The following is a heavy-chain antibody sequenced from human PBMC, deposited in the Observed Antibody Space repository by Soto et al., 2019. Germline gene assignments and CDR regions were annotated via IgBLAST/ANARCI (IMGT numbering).Heavy chain of an antibody. D-gene: IGHD3-10*01. Sequence: LRLSCVASGFTFSSYSMSWVRQAPGKGLEWVSGFRAGGNDGTTYYADSVKGRFTISRDNSKNTLFLQMNSLRAEDTAIYYCAKKVNSGSGSQYFDYFGQGTLVTVSS. CDR1: GFTFSSYS. J-gene: IGHJ4*02. CDR2: FRAGGNDGTT. V-gene: IGHV3-23*01. CDR3: AKKVNSGSGSQYFDY.